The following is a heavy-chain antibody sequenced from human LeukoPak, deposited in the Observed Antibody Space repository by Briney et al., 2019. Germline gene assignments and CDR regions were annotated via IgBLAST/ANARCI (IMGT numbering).Heavy chain of an antibody. Sequence: GGSLRLSCAASGFTFSSYWMHWVRQAPGKGLVWVSRINSDGSSTSYADSVKGRFTISRDSAKNSLYLQMSSLRDEDTAVYYCARDAGNSGYGMDVWGQGTTVTVSS. V-gene: IGHV3-74*01. CDR2: INSDGSST. J-gene: IGHJ6*02. D-gene: IGHD6-19*01. CDR1: GFTFSSYW. CDR3: ARDAGNSGYGMDV.